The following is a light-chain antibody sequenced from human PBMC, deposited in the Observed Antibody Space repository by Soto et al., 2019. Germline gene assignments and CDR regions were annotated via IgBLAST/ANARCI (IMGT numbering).Light chain of an antibody. CDR2: EVS. Sequence: QSVLTQPASVSGSPGQSITISCTGTTSDVGGYHFVSWYQQHPGKAPKLMIYEVSNRPSGVSNRFSGSKSGNTASLTISGLRAEDEADYYCSSYTSTSTPVVFGGGTQLTVL. CDR3: SSYTSTSTPVV. CDR1: TSDVGGYHF. V-gene: IGLV2-14*01. J-gene: IGLJ2*01.